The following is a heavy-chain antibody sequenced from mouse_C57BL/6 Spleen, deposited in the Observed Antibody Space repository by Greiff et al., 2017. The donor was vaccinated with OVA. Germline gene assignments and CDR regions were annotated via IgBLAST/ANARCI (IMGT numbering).Heavy chain of an antibody. CDR1: GFTFNTYA. Sequence: EVNVVESGGGLVQPKGSLKLSCAASGFTFNTYAMHWVRQAPGKGLEWVARIRSKSSNYATYYADSVKDRFTISRDDSQSMLYLQMNNLKTEDTAMYYCVREGELRDYFDYWGQGTTLTVSS. J-gene: IGHJ2*01. CDR3: VREGELRDYFDY. V-gene: IGHV10-3*01. CDR2: IRSKSSNYAT. D-gene: IGHD2-4*01.